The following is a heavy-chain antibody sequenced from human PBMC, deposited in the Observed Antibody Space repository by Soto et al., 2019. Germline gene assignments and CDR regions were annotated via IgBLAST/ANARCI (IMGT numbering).Heavy chain of an antibody. J-gene: IGHJ4*02. D-gene: IGHD4-17*01. CDR1: GYIFSNFY. V-gene: IGHV1-46*01. Sequence: QVSLVQSGAEVKKPGASVNVSCKAFGYIFSNFYIHWVRQAPGQGLEWMGIINPNTGGTSYPQKFQGRGSLTRDTSTSTVHREMSSLTSEDTAVYYCARDKVYGDNSFDFWGQGTLVTVSS. CDR3: ARDKVYGDNSFDF. CDR2: INPNTGGT.